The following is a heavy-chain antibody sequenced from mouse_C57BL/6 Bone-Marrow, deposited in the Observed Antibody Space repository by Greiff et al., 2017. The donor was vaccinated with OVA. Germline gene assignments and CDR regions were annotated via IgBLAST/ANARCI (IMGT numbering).Heavy chain of an antibody. CDR2: IDPSDSFT. Sequence: QVQLQQPGAELVMPGASVKLSCKASGYTFTSYWMHWVKQRPGQGLEWIGEIDPSDSFTNYNQKFKGKSTLTVDKASSTAYRQLSSLTSEDSAVYYCARGSSYGEYYFDYWGQGTTLTVSS. D-gene: IGHD1-1*01. V-gene: IGHV1-69*01. CDR1: GYTFTSYW. CDR3: ARGSSYGEYYFDY. J-gene: IGHJ2*01.